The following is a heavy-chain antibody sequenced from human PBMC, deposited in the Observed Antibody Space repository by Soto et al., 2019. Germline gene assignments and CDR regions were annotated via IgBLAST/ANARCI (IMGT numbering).Heavy chain of an antibody. CDR3: ARYLRFLGMDV. CDR2: IYPGDSDT. Sequence: GESLKISCQGSGYHFTSYGIGWVRQMPGKGLEWMGIIYPGDSDTRYSPSFQGQVTISADKSIGTAYLQWSSLKASDTAMYYCARYLRFLGMDVWGQGTTVTVSS. V-gene: IGHV5-51*01. D-gene: IGHD3-3*01. J-gene: IGHJ6*02. CDR1: GYHFTSYG.